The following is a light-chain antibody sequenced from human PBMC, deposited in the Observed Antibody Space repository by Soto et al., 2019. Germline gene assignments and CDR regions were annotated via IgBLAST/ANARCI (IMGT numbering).Light chain of an antibody. CDR2: EVT. Sequence: QSALTQPASVSGSPGQSITISCTGTSNDVGSYNYVSWYQQHPGKAPKLMIFEVTNRPSGVSNRFSGSKSGNTASLTISGLQAEDEATYYCSSYTTSTSFILFGGGTKLTVL. CDR1: SNDVGSYNY. J-gene: IGLJ2*01. CDR3: SSYTTSTSFIL. V-gene: IGLV2-14*01.